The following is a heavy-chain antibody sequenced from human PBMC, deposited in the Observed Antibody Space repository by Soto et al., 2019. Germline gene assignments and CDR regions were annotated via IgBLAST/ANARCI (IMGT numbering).Heavy chain of an antibody. V-gene: IGHV4-59*08. J-gene: IGHJ6*02. CDR2: IQYNGYS. CDR1: GGSITNYY. CDR3: ARIGFGRLLGLVDV. Sequence: QVQLQESGPGLVKPSETLSLTCTVSGGSITNYYCSWFRQPPGKGLEWIGYIQYNGYSAYNLSLKRRAPMSMDTSKTPFSRMVAPLTATDTKVDYCARIGFGRLLGLVDVWGQGTTVIVSS. D-gene: IGHD3-10*01.